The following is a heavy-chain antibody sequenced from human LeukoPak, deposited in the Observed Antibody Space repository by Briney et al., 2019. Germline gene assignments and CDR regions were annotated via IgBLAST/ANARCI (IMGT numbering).Heavy chain of an antibody. D-gene: IGHD3-22*01. CDR1: GFTVSSNY. J-gene: IGHJ4*02. V-gene: IGHV3-66*01. CDR2: IYSGGST. CDR3: AREETYYYDSSGYSNPIF. Sequence: GGSLRLSCAASGFTVSSNYMSWVRQAPGKGLEWVSVIYSGGSTYYADSVKGRFTISRDNSKNTLYLQMNSLRAEDTAVYYCAREETYYYDSSGYSNPIFWGQGTLVTVSS.